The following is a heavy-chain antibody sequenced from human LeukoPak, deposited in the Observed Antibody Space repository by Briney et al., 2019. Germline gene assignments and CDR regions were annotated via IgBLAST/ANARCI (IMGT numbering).Heavy chain of an antibody. V-gene: IGHV4-59*08. CDR3: ARPWSMSGYDYGY. J-gene: IGHJ4*02. CDR1: GGSITGYY. CDR2: TYYNVST. D-gene: IGHD5-12*01. Sequence: SETLSLTCTVSGGSITGYYWNWIRQPPGKGLEWIGFTYYNVSTNYNPSLRSRLTISVDTSKNQFSLKLSSVTAADTAVYYCARPWSMSGYDYGYWGQGTLVTVSS.